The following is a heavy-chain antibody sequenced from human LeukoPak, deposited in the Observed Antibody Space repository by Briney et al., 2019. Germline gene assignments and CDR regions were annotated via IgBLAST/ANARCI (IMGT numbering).Heavy chain of an antibody. V-gene: IGHV1-2*02. D-gene: IGHD6-13*01. CDR3: ARDESSSWTTSFDY. J-gene: IGHJ4*02. CDR2: INPNSGGT. CDR1: GYTFTGYY. Sequence: VASVKVSCKASGYTFTGYYMHWVRQAPGQGLEWMGWINPNSGGTNYAQKFQGRVTMTRDTSISTAYMELRSLRSDDTAVYYCARDESSSWTTSFDYWGQGTLVTVSS.